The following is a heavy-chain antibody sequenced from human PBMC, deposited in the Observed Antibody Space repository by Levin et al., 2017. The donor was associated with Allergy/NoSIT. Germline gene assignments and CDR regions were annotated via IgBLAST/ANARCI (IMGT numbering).Heavy chain of an antibody. CDR3: AKDLDDRERSGGYGMDV. CDR2: ISYDGSNK. V-gene: IGHV3-30*18. D-gene: IGHD3-22*01. Sequence: GGSLRLSCAASGFTFSSYGMHWVRQAPGKGLEWVAVISYDGSNKYYADSVKGRFTISRDNSKNTLYLQMNSLRAEDTAVYYCAKDLDDRERSGGYGMDVWGQGTTVTVSS. CDR1: GFTFSSYG. J-gene: IGHJ6*02.